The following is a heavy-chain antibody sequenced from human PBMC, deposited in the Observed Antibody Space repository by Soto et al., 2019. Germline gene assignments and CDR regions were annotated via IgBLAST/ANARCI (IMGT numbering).Heavy chain of an antibody. CDR3: ARVTYSSSWYPNTFDY. D-gene: IGHD6-13*01. J-gene: IGHJ4*02. Sequence: GASVKVSCKASGYTFTSYGISWVRQAPGQGLEWMGWISAYNGNTNYAQKLQGRVTMTTDTSTSTAYMELRSLRSDDTAVYYCARVTYSSSWYPNTFDYWGQGTLVTVS. V-gene: IGHV1-18*01. CDR2: ISAYNGNT. CDR1: GYTFTSYG.